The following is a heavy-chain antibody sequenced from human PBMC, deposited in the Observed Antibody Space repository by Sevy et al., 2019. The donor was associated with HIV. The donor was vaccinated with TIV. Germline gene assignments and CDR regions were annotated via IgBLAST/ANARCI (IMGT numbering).Heavy chain of an antibody. V-gene: IGHV3-33*01. Sequence: GGSLRLSCATSGFIFSNYAMHWIRQAPGKGLEWVAVICYDGTDKYYADSVQGRFTISRDNSKKTLYLQMNSLRVEDTAVYYCARYWGRDGHSIDYWGQGTLVTVSS. CDR2: ICYDGTDK. CDR1: GFIFSNYA. CDR3: ARYWGRDGHSIDY. D-gene: IGHD3-16*01. J-gene: IGHJ4*02.